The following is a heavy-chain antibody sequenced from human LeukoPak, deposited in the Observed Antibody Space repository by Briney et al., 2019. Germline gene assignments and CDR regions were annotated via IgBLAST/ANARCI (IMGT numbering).Heavy chain of an antibody. V-gene: IGHV4-39*01. Sequence: PSETLSLTCTVSGGSISSSSYYWGWIRQPPGKGLEWIGSMYYSGSPHYNPSLKSRVTISVDTSKNQFSLKLSSVTAADTAVYYCASQSSGSYLNCFDPWGQGTLVTVSS. J-gene: IGHJ5*02. D-gene: IGHD3-10*01. CDR1: GGSISSSSYY. CDR3: ASQSSGSYLNCFDP. CDR2: MYYSGSP.